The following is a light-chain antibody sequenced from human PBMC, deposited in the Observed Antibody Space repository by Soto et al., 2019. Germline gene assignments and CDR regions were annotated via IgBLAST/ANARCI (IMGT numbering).Light chain of an antibody. CDR1: QSVSSSY. Sequence: EIVLTQSPGTLSLSPGERATLSCRASQSVSSSYLAWYQQKPGQAPRLLIYGAFSRATGIPDRFSGSGSGTDFTLTISRPEPEDFAVYYCHQYGSSSWTFGQGTKVEIK. CDR3: HQYGSSSWT. V-gene: IGKV3-20*01. CDR2: GAF. J-gene: IGKJ1*01.